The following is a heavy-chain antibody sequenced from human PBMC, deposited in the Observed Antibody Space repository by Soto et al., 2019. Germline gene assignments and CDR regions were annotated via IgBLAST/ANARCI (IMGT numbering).Heavy chain of an antibody. V-gene: IGHV3-7*03. CDR1: GFTFSSYW. Sequence: GGSLRLSCAASGFTFSSYWMSWVHQAPGKGLEWVANIKQDGSEKYYVDSVKGRFTISRDNAKNSLYLQMNSLRAEDTAVYYCARDLAAAGHDAFDIWGQGTMVTVSS. D-gene: IGHD6-13*01. J-gene: IGHJ3*02. CDR2: IKQDGSEK. CDR3: ARDLAAAGHDAFDI.